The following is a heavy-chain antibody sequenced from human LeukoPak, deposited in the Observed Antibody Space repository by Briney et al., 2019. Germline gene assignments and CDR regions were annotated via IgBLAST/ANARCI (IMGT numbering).Heavy chain of an antibody. Sequence: SETLSLTCTVSGGSISSYYWSWIRQPPGKGLEWIGYIYYSGSTNYNPSLKSRVTISVDTSKNQFSLKLSSVTAADTAVYYCARGGTIFGVVIPTYYFDYWGQGTLVTVSS. CDR1: GGSISSYY. D-gene: IGHD3-3*01. J-gene: IGHJ4*02. CDR3: ARGGTIFGVVIPTYYFDY. CDR2: IYYSGST. V-gene: IGHV4-59*08.